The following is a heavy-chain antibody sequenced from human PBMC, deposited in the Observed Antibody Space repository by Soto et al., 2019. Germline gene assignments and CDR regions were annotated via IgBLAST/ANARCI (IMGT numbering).Heavy chain of an antibody. CDR3: ATPGGQDSGGYCSFDY. J-gene: IGHJ4*02. CDR2: INPKSGGT. Sequence: ASVKVSCKASGYTFTGYYIHWVRQARGQGPQWMGWINPKSGGTIYAPKFQGRVTMTSDTSSSTAYLELSGLTHDDTAVYYCATPGGQDSGGYCSFDYWGQGTLVTVSS. V-gene: IGHV1-2*02. D-gene: IGHD3-22*01. CDR1: GYTFTGYY.